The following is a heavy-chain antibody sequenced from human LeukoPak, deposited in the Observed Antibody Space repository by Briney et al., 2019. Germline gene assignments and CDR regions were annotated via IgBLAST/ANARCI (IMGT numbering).Heavy chain of an antibody. J-gene: IGHJ4*02. CDR2: VYYGRSP. CDR3: ARSSGTGTFSY. CDR1: GDSISRSTYY. V-gene: IGHV4-39*02. Sequence: SETLSLTCTVSGDSISRSTYYWAWIRQPPGKGLEWIGSVYYGRSPYFNPSLEGRATISVDTSKNHFSLKMSSVTAADTAVYYCARSSGTGTFSYWGQGTLVTVSS. D-gene: IGHD6-25*01.